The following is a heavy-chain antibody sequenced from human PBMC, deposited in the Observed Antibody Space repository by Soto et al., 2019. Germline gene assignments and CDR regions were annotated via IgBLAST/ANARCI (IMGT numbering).Heavy chain of an antibody. Sequence: QVQLVESGGGLVKPGGSLRLSCAASGFTFSDYYMSWIRQAPGKGLEWVSYISSSSSYTNYADSVKGRFTISRDNAKNSLYLQMNSLRAEDTAVXXXARDRHYYDSSGYIDYWGQGTLVTVSS. D-gene: IGHD3-22*01. V-gene: IGHV3-11*06. CDR3: ARDRHYYDSSGYIDY. CDR1: GFTFSDYY. J-gene: IGHJ4*02. CDR2: ISSSSSYT.